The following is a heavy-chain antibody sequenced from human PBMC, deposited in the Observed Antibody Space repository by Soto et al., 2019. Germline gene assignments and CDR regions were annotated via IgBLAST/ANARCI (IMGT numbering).Heavy chain of an antibody. V-gene: IGHV4-59*01. CDR1: GGSISSYY. D-gene: IGHD5-18*01. Sequence: SETLSLTCTVSGGSISSYYWSWTRQPPGKGLEWIGYIYYSGSTNYNPSLKSRVTISVDTSKNQFSLKLSSVTAADTAVYYCARDSGYSYGSYDYWGQGTLVTVSS. CDR3: ARDSGYSYGSYDY. CDR2: IYYSGST. J-gene: IGHJ4*02.